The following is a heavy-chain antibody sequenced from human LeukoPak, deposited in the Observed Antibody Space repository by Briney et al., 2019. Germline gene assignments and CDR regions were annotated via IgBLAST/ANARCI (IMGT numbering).Heavy chain of an antibody. CDR1: GFTFSAYG. D-gene: IGHD6-19*01. J-gene: IGHJ5*02. CDR3: AKGVHSSGWPNWFDP. Sequence: PGGSLRLSCAASGFTFSAYGMQWVRQAPGKGLEWVAFIRYDGSNKYYADSVKGRFTISRDNPKNTLYLQMNSPRPEDTAVYYCAKGVHSSGWPNWFDPWGQGTLVTVSP. CDR2: IRYDGSNK. V-gene: IGHV3-30*02.